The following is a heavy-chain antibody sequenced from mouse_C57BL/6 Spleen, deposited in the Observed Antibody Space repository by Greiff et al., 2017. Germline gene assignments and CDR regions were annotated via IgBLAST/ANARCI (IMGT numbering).Heavy chain of an antibody. D-gene: IGHD1-1*01. CDR2: IYPGSGST. J-gene: IGHJ4*01. Sequence: QVQLKQPGAELVKPGASVKMSCKASGYTFTSYWITWVKQRPGQGLEWIGDIYPGSGSTNYNEKFKSQDTLTVDTSSSTAYMQLSSLTSEDSAVYYCARDTTVVAPMDYWGQGTSVTVSA. CDR1: GYTFTSYW. CDR3: ARDTTVVAPMDY. V-gene: IGHV1-55*01.